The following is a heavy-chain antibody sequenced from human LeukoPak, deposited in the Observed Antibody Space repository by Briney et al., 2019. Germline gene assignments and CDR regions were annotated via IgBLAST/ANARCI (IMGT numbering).Heavy chain of an antibody. J-gene: IGHJ4*02. Sequence: GGSLRLSCAASGFTFSSYSMNWVRQAPGKGLEWVSSISSSSSYIYYADSVKGRFTISRDDAKNSLYLQMNSLRAEDTAVYYCARGVAAAGDYWGQGTLVTVSS. V-gene: IGHV3-21*01. CDR1: GFTFSSYS. CDR3: ARGVAAAGDY. CDR2: ISSSSSYI. D-gene: IGHD6-13*01.